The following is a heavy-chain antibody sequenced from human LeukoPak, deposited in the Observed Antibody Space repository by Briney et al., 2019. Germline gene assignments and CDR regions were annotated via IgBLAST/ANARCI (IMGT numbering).Heavy chain of an antibody. Sequence: GESLRISCKGSGYSFTSYWIGWVRHMPGKGLEWMGIIYPGDSDTRYSPSFQGRVTISADKSISTAYLQWSSLKASDTAMYYCARLEQQLVPLDYWGQGTLVTVSS. D-gene: IGHD6-13*01. CDR2: IYPGDSDT. J-gene: IGHJ4*02. CDR1: GYSFTSYW. CDR3: ARLEQQLVPLDY. V-gene: IGHV5-51*01.